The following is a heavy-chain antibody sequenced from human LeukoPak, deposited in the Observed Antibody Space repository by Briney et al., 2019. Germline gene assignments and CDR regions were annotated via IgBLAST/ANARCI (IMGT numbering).Heavy chain of an antibody. CDR2: ISGSGGST. Sequence: GGSLRLSCAASGFTFSSYAMSWVRQAPGKGLKGVSAISGSGGSTYYADSVKGRFTISRDNSKNTLYLQMNSLRAEDTAVYYCAKDHVTDEGFDYWGQGTLVTVSS. CDR1: GFTFSSYA. CDR3: AKDHVTDEGFDY. J-gene: IGHJ4*02. D-gene: IGHD2-21*02. V-gene: IGHV3-23*01.